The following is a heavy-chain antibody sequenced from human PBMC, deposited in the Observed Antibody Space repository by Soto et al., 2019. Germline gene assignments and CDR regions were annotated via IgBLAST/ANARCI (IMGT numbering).Heavy chain of an antibody. CDR1: GGSISSYY. CDR2: IYYSGST. J-gene: IGHJ6*03. V-gene: IGHV4-59*01. Sequence: SETLSLTCTVSGGSISSYYWCWIRQPPGKGLEWIGYIYYSGSTNYNPSLKSRVTISVDTSKNQFSLKLSSVTAADTAVYYCARVRRYCSSTSCHGGAYYYMHVWGKATTVTGSS. D-gene: IGHD2-2*01. CDR3: ARVRRYCSSTSCHGGAYYYMHV.